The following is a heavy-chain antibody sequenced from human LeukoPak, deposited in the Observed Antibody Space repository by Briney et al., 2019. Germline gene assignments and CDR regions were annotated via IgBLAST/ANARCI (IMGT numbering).Heavy chain of an antibody. CDR3: TRERPRDGNNPPVDH. CDR1: GYSISSGYY. J-gene: IGHJ4*02. D-gene: IGHD5-24*01. Sequence: SETLSLTCSVSGYSISSGYYWGWIRQPPGKGLEWIASMYHSGSTYYNPSPKSRVTISLDMSKNQFSLKLNSVTAADTAVYYCTRERPRDGNNPPVDHWGQGTLVTVSS. V-gene: IGHV4-38-2*02. CDR2: MYHSGST.